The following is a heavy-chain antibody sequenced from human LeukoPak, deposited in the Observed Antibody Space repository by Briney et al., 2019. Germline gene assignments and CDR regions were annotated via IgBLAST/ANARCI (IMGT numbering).Heavy chain of an antibody. Sequence: GSLRLSCAASGFTFSSYAMSWVRQAPGKGLMWVSHISSGAGSTHYADSVKGRFTISRDNSKNTLYLQMNSLRAEDTAVYYCAKDSVDGLHDVFDIWGQGTMVTVSS. J-gene: IGHJ3*02. CDR3: AKDSVDGLHDVFDI. D-gene: IGHD4-23*01. CDR1: GFTFSSYA. V-gene: IGHV3-23*01. CDR2: ISSGAGST.